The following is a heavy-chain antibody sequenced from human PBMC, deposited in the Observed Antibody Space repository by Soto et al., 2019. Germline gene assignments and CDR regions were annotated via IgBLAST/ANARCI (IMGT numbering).Heavy chain of an antibody. CDR3: ARTLYGDNVDY. V-gene: IGHV1-8*01. CDR2: MNPTSGNT. CDR1: GYTFTSYD. Sequence: QVQLVQSGAEVKKPGASVKVSCKASGYTFTSYDINWVRQATGQGLEWMGWMNPTSGNTGYAQKYQGRVTMTRNTSISTGYMELSSLISEDTAVYYFARTLYGDNVDYWGQGTLVTVSS. D-gene: IGHD4-17*01. J-gene: IGHJ4*02.